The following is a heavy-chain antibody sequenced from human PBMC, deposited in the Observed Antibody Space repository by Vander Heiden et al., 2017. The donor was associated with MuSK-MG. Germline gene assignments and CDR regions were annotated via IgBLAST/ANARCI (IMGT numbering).Heavy chain of an antibody. J-gene: IGHJ6*02. CDR1: GGSVSSYSYD. V-gene: IGHV4-39*07. CDR2: ISSSGAI. D-gene: IGHD3-16*01. CDR3: ARDHPLWGEYYYAMDV. Sequence: QLQVQESGPGLVRPSETLSLTCTVSGGSVSSYSYDWGWIRQPPGKGLEWIGSISSSGAISYNPSLKRRITISADTSNNQVSLELTSVTAADTAVYYCARDHPLWGEYYYAMDVWGQGTTVTVS.